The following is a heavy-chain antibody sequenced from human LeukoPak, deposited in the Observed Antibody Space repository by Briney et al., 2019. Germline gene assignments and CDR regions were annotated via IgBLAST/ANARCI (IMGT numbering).Heavy chain of an antibody. Sequence: GGSLRLSCAASGFTFSSYWMSWVRQAPGKGLEWVANIKQDGSEKYYADSVKGRFTISRDNAKNSLYLQMDSLRAEDTAVYYCARDIVVVPAGFDYWGQGTLVTVSS. CDR2: IKQDGSEK. V-gene: IGHV3-7*01. J-gene: IGHJ4*02. CDR1: GFTFSSYW. CDR3: ARDIVVVPAGFDY. D-gene: IGHD2-2*01.